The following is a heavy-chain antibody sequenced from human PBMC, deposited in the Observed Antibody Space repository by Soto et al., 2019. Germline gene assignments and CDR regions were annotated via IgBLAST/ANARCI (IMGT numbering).Heavy chain of an antibody. CDR3: ARGTGDGYNYAPWFDP. D-gene: IGHD5-12*01. CDR2: IYYSGST. V-gene: IGHV4-59*01. CDR1: GGSISSYY. Sequence: ETLSLTCTVSGGSISSYYWSWIRQPPGKGLEWIGYIYYSGSTNYNPSLKSRVTISVDTSKNQFSLKLSSVTAADTAVYYCARGTGDGYNYAPWFDPWGQGTLVTVSS. J-gene: IGHJ5*02.